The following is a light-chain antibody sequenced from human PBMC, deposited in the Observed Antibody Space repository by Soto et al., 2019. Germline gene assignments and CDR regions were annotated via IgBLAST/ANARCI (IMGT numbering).Light chain of an antibody. V-gene: IGLV2-8*01. J-gene: IGLJ1*01. Sequence: QSALTQPPSASGSPGQSVTISCTGTSSDVGGYNYVSWYQQHPGKAPKFIIYEVSKRPSGVPDRFSGSKAGNTASLTVSGLQAEEEADYYCSSYAGSNLYVFGTGTKVTVL. CDR1: SSDVGGYNY. CDR3: SSYAGSNLYV. CDR2: EVS.